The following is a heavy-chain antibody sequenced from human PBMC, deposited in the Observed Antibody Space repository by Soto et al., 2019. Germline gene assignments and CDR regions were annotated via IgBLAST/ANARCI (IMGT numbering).Heavy chain of an antibody. V-gene: IGHV3-20*01. CDR2: INWNGGGT. Sequence: GGSLRLSCAASGFTFDDYGMSWVRQAPGKGLEWVSGINWNGGGTGYADSVKGRFTISRDNAKNSLYLQMNSLRAEDTALYHCARGLKNYYGMDVWGQRTTVTVSS. CDR1: GFTFDDYG. J-gene: IGHJ6*02. CDR3: ARGLKNYYGMDV.